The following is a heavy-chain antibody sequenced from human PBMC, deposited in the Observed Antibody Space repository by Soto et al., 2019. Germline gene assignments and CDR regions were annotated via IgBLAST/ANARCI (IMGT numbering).Heavy chain of an antibody. CDR3: ARVGVLWFGKTNYYYYYMDV. CDR2: IKQDGSEK. CDR1: GFTFSSYW. D-gene: IGHD3-10*01. Sequence: EVQLVESGGGLVQPGGSLRLSCAASGFTFSSYWMSWVRQAPGKGLEWVANIKQDGSEKYYVDAVKGRFTISRDNAKNILYLQMNSLRAEETAVYYCARVGVLWFGKTNYYYYYMDVWGKGTTVTVSS. J-gene: IGHJ6*03. V-gene: IGHV3-7*01.